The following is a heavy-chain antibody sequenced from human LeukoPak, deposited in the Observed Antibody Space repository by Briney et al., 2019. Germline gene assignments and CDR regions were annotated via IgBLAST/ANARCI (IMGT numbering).Heavy chain of an antibody. CDR3: AKGILSPVIVPFDF. CDR1: GFTFSSYA. V-gene: IGHV3-23*01. CDR2: ISTSGGST. D-gene: IGHD2-15*01. J-gene: IGHJ4*02. Sequence: GGSLRLSCAASGFTFSSYAVTWVPQAPGKGLEWVSAISTSGGSTFYADSVKGRFTISRDNSKNTLYLQMNSLRAEDTAVYYCAKGILSPVIVPFDFWGQGTLVTVSS.